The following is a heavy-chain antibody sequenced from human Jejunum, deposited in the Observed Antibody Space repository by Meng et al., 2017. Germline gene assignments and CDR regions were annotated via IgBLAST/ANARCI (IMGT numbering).Heavy chain of an antibody. CDR1: GYIVKDYW. Sequence: GESLKISCEGSGYIVKDYWIGWVRQMPGKGLEWMGIIYPDDSDTKYSPSFQGHVIMSADSSTRTAYLQWSSLKASDSAMYYCGRTRRFRYYYFDSWGQGTLVTVSS. CDR2: IYPDDSDT. J-gene: IGHJ4*02. D-gene: IGHD3-10*01. V-gene: IGHV5-51*01. CDR3: GRTRRFRYYYFDS.